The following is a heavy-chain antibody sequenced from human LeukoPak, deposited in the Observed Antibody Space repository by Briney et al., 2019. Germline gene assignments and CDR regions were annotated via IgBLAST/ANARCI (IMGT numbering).Heavy chain of an antibody. D-gene: IGHD2-15*01. Sequence: PSGTQSLTCGVSGASVSNSNWWSWVRQPPGKGLEWIGEVYHSGSTNSSPSLRSRVTISMDKSKNQFSLNLNSVTAADTAIYYCAKDEGGYCSGDNCTPHIGAFDVWGQGTMITVSS. CDR3: AKDEGGYCSGDNCTPHIGAFDV. V-gene: IGHV4-4*02. J-gene: IGHJ3*01. CDR2: VYHSGST. CDR1: GASVSNSNW.